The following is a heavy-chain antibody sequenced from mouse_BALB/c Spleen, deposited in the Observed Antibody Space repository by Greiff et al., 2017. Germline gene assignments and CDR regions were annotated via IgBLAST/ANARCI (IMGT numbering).Heavy chain of an antibody. Sequence: VQLQQSGPGLVAPSQSLSITCTVSGFSLTSYGVHWVRQPPGKGLEWLGVIWAGGSTNYNSALMSRLSISKDNSKSQVFLKMNSLQTDDTAMYYCARVGDGNYDAMDYWGQGTSVTVSS. V-gene: IGHV2-9*02. CDR3: ARVGDGNYDAMDY. D-gene: IGHD2-1*01. J-gene: IGHJ4*01. CDR1: GFSLTSYG. CDR2: IWAGGST.